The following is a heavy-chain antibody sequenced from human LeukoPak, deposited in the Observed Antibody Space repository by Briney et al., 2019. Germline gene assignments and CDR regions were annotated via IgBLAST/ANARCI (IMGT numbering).Heavy chain of an antibody. D-gene: IGHD1-1*01. V-gene: IGHV3-11*04. Sequence: GGSLRLSCAASGFTFSDHYMSWIRQAPGKGLEWLSYIGDGGSPIFYADSVKGRFTISRDNAKTSLYLQMNSLRAEDTAVYYCARLPKLCLLPYFDYWGQGTLVTVSS. CDR3: ARLPKLCLLPYFDY. CDR2: IGDGGSPI. J-gene: IGHJ4*02. CDR1: GFTFSDHY.